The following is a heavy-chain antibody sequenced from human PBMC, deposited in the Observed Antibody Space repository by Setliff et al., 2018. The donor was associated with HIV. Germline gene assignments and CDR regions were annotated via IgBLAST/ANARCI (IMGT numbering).Heavy chain of an antibody. J-gene: IGHJ4*02. D-gene: IGHD1-1*01. Sequence: SETLSLTCAVYGGSFRGHYWSWNSQPQGKGPEWIGEINHSGSTNYNPSLKSRVTIAVDTSKNQFSLKLSFVTAADTAVYDCAVVIGLNDAGDYWGRGTLVTVSS. CDR1: GGSFRGHY. CDR3: AVVIGLNDAGDY. V-gene: IGHV4-34*01. CDR2: INHSGST.